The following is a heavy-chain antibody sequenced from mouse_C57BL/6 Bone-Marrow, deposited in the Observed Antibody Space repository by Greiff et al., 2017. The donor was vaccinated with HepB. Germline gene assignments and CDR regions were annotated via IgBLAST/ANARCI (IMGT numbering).Heavy chain of an antibody. CDR3: ARKVYSYGSPGWYFDV. D-gene: IGHD1-1*01. CDR1: GYTFTDYY. J-gene: IGHJ1*03. Sequence: VQLQQSGPVLVKPGASVKMSCKASGYTFTDYYMNWVKQSHGKSLEWIGVINPYNGGTSYNQKFKGKATLTVDKSSSTAYMELNSLTSEDSAVYYCARKVYSYGSPGWYFDVWGTGTTVTVSS. CDR2: INPYNGGT. V-gene: IGHV1-19*01.